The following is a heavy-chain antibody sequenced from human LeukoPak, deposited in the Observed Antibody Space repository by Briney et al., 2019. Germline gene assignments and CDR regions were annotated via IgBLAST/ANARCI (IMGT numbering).Heavy chain of an antibody. CDR3: ARASPDCSSSSCYIAY. Sequence: GASVKVSCKASGYTFTGYYMHWVRQAPGQGLEWMGWINLNSGGTNFAQKFQGRLTVTRDTSISTAYMELSRLRSDDTAVYYCARASPDCSSSSCYIAYWGLGTLVTVSS. V-gene: IGHV1-2*02. CDR1: GYTFTGYY. D-gene: IGHD2-2*02. CDR2: INLNSGGT. J-gene: IGHJ4*02.